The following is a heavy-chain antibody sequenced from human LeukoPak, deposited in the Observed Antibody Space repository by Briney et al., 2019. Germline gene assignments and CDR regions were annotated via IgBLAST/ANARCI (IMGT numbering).Heavy chain of an antibody. V-gene: IGHV3-23*01. Sequence: TGGSLRLSCAASGFTFNNYAMNWVRQAPGKGLEWVSVITSSGSTYYADSVKGRFTISRDNSKNTLYLQMNSLRAEDTAIYYCAKDLYGDYDFDCWGQGTLVTVSS. CDR2: ITSSGST. CDR3: AKDLYGDYDFDC. J-gene: IGHJ4*02. D-gene: IGHD4-17*01. CDR1: GFTFNNYA.